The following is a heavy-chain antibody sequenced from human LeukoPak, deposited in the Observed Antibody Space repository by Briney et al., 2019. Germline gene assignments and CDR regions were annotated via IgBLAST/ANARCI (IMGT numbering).Heavy chain of an antibody. CDR3: ARERGTLAVAGDAVDI. V-gene: IGHV1-2*02. Sequence: ASVKVSFKASGYTFTGYYMHWVRQAPGEGLEWMGWINPNSGGTKYAQKFQGRVTMTRDTSINTAYMEVRRLTSDDTAVYYCARERGTLAVAGDAVDIWGQGTMVTVSS. CDR1: GYTFTGYY. CDR2: INPNSGGT. D-gene: IGHD6-19*01. J-gene: IGHJ3*02.